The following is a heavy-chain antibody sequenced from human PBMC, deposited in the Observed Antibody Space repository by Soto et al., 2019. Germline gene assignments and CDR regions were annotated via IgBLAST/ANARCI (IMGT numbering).Heavy chain of an antibody. V-gene: IGHV2-5*02. J-gene: IGHJ6*02. CDR1: GFSLSTSGVG. CDR3: ARNCSSTRCPSMKAAYYYYGMAV. Sequence: QITLKESGPTLVKPTQTLTLTCTFSGFSLSTSGVGVGWIRQPPGKALEWLALIYWDDDKRYSPSLKSRLTITNGASKKQVVLTMTNMDTVDTATYSFARNCSSTRCPSMKAAYYYYGMAVWGQGTTVTVS. CDR2: IYWDDDK. D-gene: IGHD2-2*01.